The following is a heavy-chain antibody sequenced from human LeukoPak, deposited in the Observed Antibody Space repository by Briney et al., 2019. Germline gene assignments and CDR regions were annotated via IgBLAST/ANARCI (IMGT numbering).Heavy chain of an antibody. Sequence: PSETLSLTCAVYGGSFSGYYWSWIRQPPGKGLEWIGEINHSGSTNYNPSLKSRVTISVDTSKNQFSLKLSSVTAADTAVYYCARGLHMTTERSPNWFDPWGQGTLVTVSS. CDR1: GGSFSGYY. V-gene: IGHV4-34*01. CDR2: INHSGST. CDR3: ARGLHMTTERSPNWFDP. D-gene: IGHD4-11*01. J-gene: IGHJ5*02.